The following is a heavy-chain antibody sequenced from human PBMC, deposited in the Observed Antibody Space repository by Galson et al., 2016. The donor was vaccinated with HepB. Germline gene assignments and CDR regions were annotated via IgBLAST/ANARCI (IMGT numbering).Heavy chain of an antibody. CDR1: GLTFDDSA. CDR2: ISGDGGST. D-gene: IGHD6-6*01. J-gene: IGHJ3*02. V-gene: IGHV3-43*02. CDR3: SKDIPTQAARQAFHI. Sequence: SLRLSCAASGLTFDDSAMHWVRQAPGERPEWVSLISGDGGSTHYADSVRGRFTISRDNSKNSLYLEMPSPRTEATALYYCSKDIPTQAARQAFHIWGQGTLVIVSS.